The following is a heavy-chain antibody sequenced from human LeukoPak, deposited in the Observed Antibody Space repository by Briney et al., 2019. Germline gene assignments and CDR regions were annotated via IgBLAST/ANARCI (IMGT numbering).Heavy chain of an antibody. V-gene: IGHV1-18*01. CDR3: ARDENGHDFWSGYLR. Sequence: ASVKVSCKASGYTFTSYGISWVRQAPGQGLEWMGWISAYNGNTNYAQKLQGRVTMTTDTSTSTAYMELRSLRSDDTAVYYCARDENGHDFWSGYLRWGQGTLVTVSS. D-gene: IGHD3-3*01. CDR1: GYTFTSYG. CDR2: ISAYNGNT. J-gene: IGHJ4*02.